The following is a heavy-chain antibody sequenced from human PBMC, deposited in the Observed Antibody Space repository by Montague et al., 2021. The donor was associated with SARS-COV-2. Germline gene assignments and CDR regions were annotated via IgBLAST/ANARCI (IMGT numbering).Heavy chain of an antibody. CDR3: AKDRQLVGDDAFDI. CDR2: ISISDGNT. CDR1: GFTFISYA. J-gene: IGHJ3*02. Sequence: SLRLSCAASGFTFISYAMSWFRQAPGRGLEWVSTISISDGNTYYADSVKGRFTISRDKSKNTLYLQMNSLRAEDTAVYYCAKDRQLVGDDAFDIWGQGTMVTVSS. V-gene: IGHV3-23*01. D-gene: IGHD6-13*01.